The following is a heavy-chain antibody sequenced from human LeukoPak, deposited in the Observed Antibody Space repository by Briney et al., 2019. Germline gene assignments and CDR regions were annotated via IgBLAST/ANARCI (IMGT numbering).Heavy chain of an antibody. CDR2: ISAYNGNT. Sequence: ASVKVSCKASGYTFTNFGISWVRQAPGQGLEWMGWISAYNGNTNYAQKLQGRVTMTTHTSTSTAYMELRSLRSDDTAVYYCAREDGYNYGSWFDPWGQGTLVTVSS. D-gene: IGHD5-24*01. V-gene: IGHV1-18*01. CDR3: AREDGYNYGSWFDP. CDR1: GYTFTNFG. J-gene: IGHJ5*02.